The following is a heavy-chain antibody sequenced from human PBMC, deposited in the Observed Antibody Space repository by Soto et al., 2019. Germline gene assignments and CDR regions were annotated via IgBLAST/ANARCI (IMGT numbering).Heavy chain of an antibody. CDR3: AGEGDYGDSGSDY. J-gene: IGHJ4*02. D-gene: IGHD4-17*01. CDR2: IYYSGIT. V-gene: IGHV4-31*02. Sequence: WTWIRQPPGKGLEWIGYIYYSGITYYNPSLKSRVTISVDTSKNQFSLKLSSVTAADTAVYYCAGEGDYGDSGSDYWGQGTLVTVSS.